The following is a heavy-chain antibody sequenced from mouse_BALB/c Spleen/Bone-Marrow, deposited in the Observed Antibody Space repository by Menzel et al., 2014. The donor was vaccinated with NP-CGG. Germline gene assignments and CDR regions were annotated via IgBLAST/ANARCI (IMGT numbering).Heavy chain of an antibody. Sequence: DVKLVESGGDLVKPGGSLKLSCAASGFTFSSYGMSWVRQTPDKRLEWVATISSGGSYTYYPDSVKGRFTISRDNAKSTLYLQMISLKSEDTAIYYCTRQGIWDGRDAMDYWGQGTSVTVSS. J-gene: IGHJ4*01. D-gene: IGHD4-1*01. CDR2: ISSGGSYT. CDR1: GFTFSSYG. V-gene: IGHV5-6*02. CDR3: TRQGIWDGRDAMDY.